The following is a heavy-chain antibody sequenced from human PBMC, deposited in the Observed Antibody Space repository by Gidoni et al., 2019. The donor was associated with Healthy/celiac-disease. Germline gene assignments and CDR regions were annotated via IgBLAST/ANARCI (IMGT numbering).Heavy chain of an antibody. J-gene: IGHJ6*02. D-gene: IGHD2-15*01. V-gene: IGHV3-21*01. CDR2: ISSSSSYI. CDR3: ALIGYCSGGSCYSGYYYYGMDV. CDR1: GFTFSSYS. Sequence: EVQLVESGGGLVKPGGSLRLSCAASGFTFSSYSMNWVRQAPWKGLEWVSSISSSSSYIYYADSVKGRFTISRDNAKNSLYLQMNSLRAEDTAVYYCALIGYCSGGSCYSGYYYYGMDVWGQGTTVTVSS.